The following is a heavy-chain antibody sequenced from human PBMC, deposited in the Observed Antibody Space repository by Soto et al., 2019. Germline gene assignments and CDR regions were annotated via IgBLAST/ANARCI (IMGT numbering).Heavy chain of an antibody. J-gene: IGHJ3*02. CDR1: GGTFSSYA. CDR2: IIPILGIA. CDR3: ARPNSSITIFGVVTGAFDI. V-gene: IGHV1-69*04. D-gene: IGHD3-3*01. Sequence: SVKVSCKASGGTFSSYAISWVRQAPGQGLEWMGRIIPILGIANYAQKFQGRVTITADKSTSTAYMELSSLRSEDTAVYYCARPNSSITIFGVVTGAFDIWGQGTMVTVSS.